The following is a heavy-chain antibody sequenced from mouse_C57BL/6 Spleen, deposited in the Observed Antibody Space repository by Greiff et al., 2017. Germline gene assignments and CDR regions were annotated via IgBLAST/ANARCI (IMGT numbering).Heavy chain of an antibody. CDR1: GYTFTSYW. Sequence: QVQLQQPGAELVKPGASVKLSCKASGYTFTSYWMHWVKQRPGQGLEWIGMIHPNSGSTNYNEKFKSKATLTVDKSSSTAYMQLSSLTSEDSAVYYCARRDGNYGYFDVWGTGTTVTVSS. D-gene: IGHD2-1*01. CDR2: IHPNSGST. CDR3: ARRDGNYGYFDV. J-gene: IGHJ1*03. V-gene: IGHV1-64*01.